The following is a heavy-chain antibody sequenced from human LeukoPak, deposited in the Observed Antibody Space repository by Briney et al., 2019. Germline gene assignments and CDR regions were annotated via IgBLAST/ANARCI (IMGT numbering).Heavy chain of an antibody. CDR3: ARGRYCSADICSGGDAFDI. CDR2: IYTRGST. D-gene: IGHD2-15*01. Sequence: PSETLSLTCTVSGGSINNYYWSWIRQPAGKGLEWIGRIYTRGSTNYNPSLKSRVTMSVDTSKNQFSLKLSSVTTADTAVYYCARGRYCSADICSGGDAFDIWGQGTMVSVSS. CDR1: GGSINNYY. V-gene: IGHV4-4*07. J-gene: IGHJ3*02.